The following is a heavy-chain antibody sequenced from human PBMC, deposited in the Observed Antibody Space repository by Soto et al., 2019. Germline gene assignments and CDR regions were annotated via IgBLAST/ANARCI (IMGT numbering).Heavy chain of an antibody. Sequence: QVHLVESGGGVVQPGRSLTLSCAACGFTFDSHTMHWVRQTPGQGLEWVALISYDGSLQDHADAVKGRFTISRDNGKNTLFLEMNSLRPEDSAVYYCARTYSSSWNYLDYWGQGTLVTVSS. V-gene: IGHV3-30*04. D-gene: IGHD6-13*01. CDR1: GFTFDSHT. CDR2: ISYDGSLQ. CDR3: ARTYSSSWNYLDY. J-gene: IGHJ4*02.